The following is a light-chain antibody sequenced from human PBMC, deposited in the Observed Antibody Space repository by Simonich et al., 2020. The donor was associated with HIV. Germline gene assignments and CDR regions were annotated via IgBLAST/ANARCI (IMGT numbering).Light chain of an antibody. Sequence: EIVMTQSPATLSVSPGERATLSCRASQSVSSNLAWYQQKPGQAPSLLIYGASTRATSIPARFSGSGSGPDFTLTISTLQAEDVAVYYCQQYYDTPYTFGQGTKLEI. CDR1: QSVSSN. J-gene: IGKJ2*01. CDR2: GAS. V-gene: IGKV3-15*01. CDR3: QQYYDTPYT.